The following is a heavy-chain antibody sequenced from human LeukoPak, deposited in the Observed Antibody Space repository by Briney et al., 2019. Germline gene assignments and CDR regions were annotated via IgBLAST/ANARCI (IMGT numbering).Heavy chain of an antibody. CDR1: GFTFSSDA. D-gene: IGHD3-10*01. CDR2: SSGSGGST. J-gene: IGHJ6*01. V-gene: IGHV3-23*01. CDR3: AKDWFGDLLQLYYYYGMDV. Sequence: GGSLRLSCAASGFTFSSDAMSWVRQAPGQGLDLVSASSGSGGSTYYADSVKGRSTISRDNSKNALYLQMNSLRAEDTAVYYCAKDWFGDLLQLYYYYGMDVSGQGCTVTVSS.